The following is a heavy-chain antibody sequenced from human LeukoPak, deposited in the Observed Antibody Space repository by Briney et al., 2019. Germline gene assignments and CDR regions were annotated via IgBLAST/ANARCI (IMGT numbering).Heavy chain of an antibody. V-gene: IGHV4-39*01. CDR2: GYYSGKT. D-gene: IGHD5-18*01. Sequence: SETLSLTCTASGCSISSSSFYWGWIRQPPGLGLEWFGSGYYSGKTYYNVSRKSRVSISLDPDRNEFSLKLSSVTAADTAVYYCARLGYSFGTYIDYWGPGTLVTVSS. CDR3: ARLGYSFGTYIDY. J-gene: IGHJ4*02. CDR1: GCSISSSSFY.